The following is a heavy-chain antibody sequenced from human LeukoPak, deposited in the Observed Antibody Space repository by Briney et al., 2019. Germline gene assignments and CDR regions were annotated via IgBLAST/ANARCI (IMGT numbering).Heavy chain of an antibody. V-gene: IGHV4-34*01. CDR3: ARGLWGSSRSGAHYFDY. CDR2: INHSGST. Sequence: PSETLSLTCAVYGGSFSGYYWSWIRQPPPKGVDWIGEINHSGSTNYNPSLKSRLTISVETSKNQFSLKLSSVTAADTAVYYCARGLWGSSRSGAHYFDYWGQGTLVTVSS. D-gene: IGHD6-13*01. CDR1: GGSFSGYY. J-gene: IGHJ4*02.